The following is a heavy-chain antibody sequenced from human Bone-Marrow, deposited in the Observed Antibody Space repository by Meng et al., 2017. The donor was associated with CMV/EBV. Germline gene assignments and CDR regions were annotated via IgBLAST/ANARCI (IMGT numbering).Heavy chain of an antibody. CDR2: IRYDGSNK. J-gene: IGHJ4*02. Sequence: GESLKISCAASGFTFSSYGMHWVRQAPGKGLEWVACIRYDGSNKYYADSVKGRFTISRDNSKNTLYLQMNSLRAEDRAVYYCAPLGYCSSTSCYREDYWGQGTLVTVSS. D-gene: IGHD2-2*02. CDR1: GFTFSSYG. CDR3: APLGYCSSTSCYREDY. V-gene: IGHV3-30*02.